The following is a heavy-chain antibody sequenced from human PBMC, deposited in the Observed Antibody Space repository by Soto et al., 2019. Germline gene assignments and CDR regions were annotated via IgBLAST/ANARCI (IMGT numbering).Heavy chain of an antibody. CDR2: MNPNIGHT. CDR1: GYTFTSYD. V-gene: IGHV1-8*01. D-gene: IGHD4-17*01. J-gene: IGHJ4*02. Sequence: QVQLVQSGAEVKKPGASVKVSCKASGYTFTSYDINWVRQATGHGLEWMGWMNPNIGHTGYAQKFQGRVTMTRNTAISTAYMELTSLRSEDTDVYYCAMTLYGDNVDYWGQGTLVTVSS. CDR3: AMTLYGDNVDY.